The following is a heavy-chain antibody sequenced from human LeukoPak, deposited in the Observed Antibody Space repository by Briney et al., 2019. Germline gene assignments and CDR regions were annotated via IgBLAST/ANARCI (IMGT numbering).Heavy chain of an antibody. V-gene: IGHV6-1*01. CDR1: GDSVSSKTAT. D-gene: IGHD5-24*01. J-gene: IGHJ4*02. Sequence: SQTLSLTCALSGDSVSSKTATWNWIRQSPSRGLEWLGWTYFRSKWYYDYAMSVKGRVSISPDTSKNHFSLHLDSVTTDDTAVYYCARDHWYDNLSFDFWGQGTLVTVSS. CDR2: TYFRSKWYY. CDR3: ARDHWYDNLSFDF.